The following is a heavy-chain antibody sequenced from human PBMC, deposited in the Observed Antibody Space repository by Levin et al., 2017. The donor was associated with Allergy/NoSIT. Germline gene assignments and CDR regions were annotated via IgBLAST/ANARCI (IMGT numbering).Heavy chain of an antibody. CDR2: IWYDGSKK. CDR1: GFTFNTHG. V-gene: IGHV3-33*01. Sequence: GGSLRLSCTASGFTFNTHGMHWVRQAPGKGLEWVAVIWYDGSKKYYSESVKGRFTISRDNSKNTLYLQMNSLRAEDTAVYFCARSTVATLFYYYYLDVWGKGTTVTVSS. CDR3: ARSTVATLFYYYYLDV. J-gene: IGHJ6*03. D-gene: IGHD4-17*01.